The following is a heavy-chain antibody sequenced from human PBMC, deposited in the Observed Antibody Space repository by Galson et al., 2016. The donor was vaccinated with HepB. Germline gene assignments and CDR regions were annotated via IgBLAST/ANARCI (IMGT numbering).Heavy chain of an antibody. CDR1: GLTFGDYA. CDR3: ARDGNWNRGMDV. V-gene: IGHV3-20*04. D-gene: IGHD1-1*01. CDR2: INWNGGTT. Sequence: SLRLSCAASGLTFGDYAMSWVRQAPGKGLEWVSGINWNGGTTSYAESVEGRFTISRENAKKSLYLQMNSLRAEDTALYYCARDGNWNRGMDVWGQGTTVTVS. J-gene: IGHJ6*02.